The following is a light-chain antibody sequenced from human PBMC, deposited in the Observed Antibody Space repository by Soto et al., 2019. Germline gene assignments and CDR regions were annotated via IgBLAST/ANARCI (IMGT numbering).Light chain of an antibody. J-gene: IGKJ2*01. CDR3: QQSFSTPHT. CDR2: ATS. V-gene: IGKV1-39*01. CDR1: QTISFY. Sequence: IQMTQSPSSLSASVGDTVTITCRASQTISFYLTWYQQKPGRTPNLLIYATSSLQSGVPPRFDGSGSGTEFTLTISSLQPDDFATYYCQQSFSTPHTFGQGTKLELK.